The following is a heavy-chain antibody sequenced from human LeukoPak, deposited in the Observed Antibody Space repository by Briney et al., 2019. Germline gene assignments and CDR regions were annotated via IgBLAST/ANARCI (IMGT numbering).Heavy chain of an antibody. Sequence: GASVKVSCKASGYTFINYGITWVRQAPGQGLEWMGWISAYNSAYNGNTNYAQKLQGRVTMTTDTSTSTAYMELRSLRSDDTAVYYCARDWLWFGELFPDAFDIWGQGTMVTVSS. CDR1: GYTFINYG. CDR2: ISAYNSAYNGNT. J-gene: IGHJ3*02. V-gene: IGHV1-18*01. CDR3: ARDWLWFGELFPDAFDI. D-gene: IGHD3-10*01.